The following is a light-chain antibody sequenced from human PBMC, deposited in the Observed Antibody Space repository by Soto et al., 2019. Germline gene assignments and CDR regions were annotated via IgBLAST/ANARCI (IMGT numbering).Light chain of an antibody. V-gene: IGKV3-20*01. CDR2: GAS. CDR3: QQYGSSPLT. CDR1: QSVSSNY. Sequence: DSELTQSTGTLTVSHGERATLSCWASQSVSSNYLAWYQQKPGRAPRLLIYGASSRATGIPDRFSGSGSGTDFSLTISRLEPEDFAVYYCQQYGSSPLTFGGGTKVDI. J-gene: IGKJ4*01.